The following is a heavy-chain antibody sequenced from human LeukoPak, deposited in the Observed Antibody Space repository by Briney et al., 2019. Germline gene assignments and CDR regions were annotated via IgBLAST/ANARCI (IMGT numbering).Heavy chain of an antibody. D-gene: IGHD3-10*01. CDR1: GYSFTSYW. J-gene: IGHJ4*02. CDR3: ARGPNYYGSGSYYFGRGDNYFDY. V-gene: IGHV5-51*01. CDR2: IYPGDSDT. Sequence: GASVKVSCKGSGYSFTSYWIGWVRQMPGKGLEWMGIIYPGDSDTRYSPSFQGQVTISADKSISTAYLQWSSLKASDTAMYYCARGPNYYGSGSYYFGRGDNYFDYWGQGTLVTVSS.